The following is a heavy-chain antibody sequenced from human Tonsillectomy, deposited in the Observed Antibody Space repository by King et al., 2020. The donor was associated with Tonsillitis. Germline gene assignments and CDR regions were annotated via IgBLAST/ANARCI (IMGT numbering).Heavy chain of an antibody. D-gene: IGHD3-22*01. CDR3: ARDASSGAFDY. CDR1: GFTFSSYA. J-gene: IGHJ4*02. Sequence: VQLVESGGGVVQPGRSLRLSCSASGFTFSSYAMHWVRQAPGKGLEWVAGISYDGSNKYYADSVKGRFTISRDNSKNTLYLQMNSLRAEETAVYYCARDASSGAFDYWGQGTLVTVSS. V-gene: IGHV3-30*01. CDR2: ISYDGSNK.